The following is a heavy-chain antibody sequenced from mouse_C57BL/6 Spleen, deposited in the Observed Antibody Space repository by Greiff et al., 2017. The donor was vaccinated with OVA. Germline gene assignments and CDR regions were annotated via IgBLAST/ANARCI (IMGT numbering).Heavy chain of an antibody. CDR2: ISSGSSTI. CDR1: GFTFSDYG. V-gene: IGHV5-17*01. J-gene: IGHJ3*01. D-gene: IGHD1-1*01. CDR3: ARGETTVVAEGFAY. Sequence: EVKLVESGGGLVKPGGSLKLSCAASGFTFSDYGMHWVRQAPEKGLEWVAYISSGSSTIYYADTVKGRFTISRDNAKNTLFLQMTSLRSEDTAMYYCARGETTVVAEGFAYWGQGTLVTVSA.